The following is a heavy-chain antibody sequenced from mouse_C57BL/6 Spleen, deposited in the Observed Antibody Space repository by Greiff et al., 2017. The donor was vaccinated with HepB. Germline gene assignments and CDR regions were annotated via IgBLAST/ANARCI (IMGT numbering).Heavy chain of an antibody. V-gene: IGHV1-19*01. CDR3: ARSPRWDYFDY. CDR2: INPYNGGT. CDR1: GYTFTDYY. J-gene: IGHJ2*01. Sequence: DVQLQESGPVLVKPGASVKMSCKASGYTFTDYYMNWVKQSHGKSLEWIGVINPYNGGTSYNQKFKGKATLTVDKSSSTAYMELNSLTSEDSAVYYCARSPRWDYFDYWGQGTTLTVSS. D-gene: IGHD4-1*01.